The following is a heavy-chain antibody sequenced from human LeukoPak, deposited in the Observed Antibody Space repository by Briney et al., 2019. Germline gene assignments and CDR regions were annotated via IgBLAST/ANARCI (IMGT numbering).Heavy chain of an antibody. CDR3: ARDLSFSPDH. J-gene: IGHJ4*02. CDR1: GFTLSSSW. Sequence: GXSLRLSCAGSGFTLSSSWMHWVRQAPGKGPVWVAHVSPDGNLANYADSVKGRLIISRDNAKNTLFLQMNSLRAEDTAVYYCARDLSFSPDHWGQGTLVTVSS. V-gene: IGHV3-74*01. CDR2: VSPDGNLA.